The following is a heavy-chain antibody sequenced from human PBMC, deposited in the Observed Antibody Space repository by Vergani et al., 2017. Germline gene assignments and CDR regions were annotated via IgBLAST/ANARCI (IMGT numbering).Heavy chain of an antibody. D-gene: IGHD6-19*01. CDR1: GASIRSSNYY. J-gene: IGHJ5*02. CDR3: ARHSTVEWLVKLGWIDP. V-gene: IGHV4-39*01. CDR2: IYYSGST. Sequence: QLQLQESGQGLVKPSATLSLTCSVSGASIRSSNYYWGWIRQPPGKGREWIASIYYSGSTYYNPSLKSRVTISVDTSKNQFSLKLSSVTAADTAVYFCARHSTVEWLVKLGWIDPWGQGILVTVSS.